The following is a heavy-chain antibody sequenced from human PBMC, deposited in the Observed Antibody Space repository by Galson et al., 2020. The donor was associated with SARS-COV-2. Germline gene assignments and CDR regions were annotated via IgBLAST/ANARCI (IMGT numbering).Heavy chain of an antibody. D-gene: IGHD3-3*01. CDR1: GGSISRGDYY. CDR3: ARDSYYDFWSPPPFYGMDV. CDR2: IYYSGGT. Sequence: ETSETLSLTCTVSGGSISRGDYYWSWIRQPPGKGLEWIGYIYYSGGTYYNPSLKSRATLSVDTSKNQFSLKLSSVTAADTAVYYCARDSYYDFWSPPPFYGMDVWGQGTTVTVSS. J-gene: IGHJ6*02. V-gene: IGHV4-30-4*01.